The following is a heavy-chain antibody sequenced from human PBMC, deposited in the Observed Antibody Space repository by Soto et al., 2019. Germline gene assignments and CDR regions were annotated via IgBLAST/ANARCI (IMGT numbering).Heavy chain of an antibody. J-gene: IGHJ4*02. CDR1: GGPFSDYA. CDR3: ARDLDYYGSGNYYNRIDY. CDR2: IIPMFGTA. D-gene: IGHD3-10*01. V-gene: IGHV1-69*06. Sequence: QVQLVQSGAEVKKPGSSVKVSCKVSGGPFSDYAVSWVRQAPGQGLEWMGGIIPMFGTANYEQKFQGRVTITADKSTTTAYMELSSLRSEDTAVYYCARDLDYYGSGNYYNRIDYWGQGTLVTVSS.